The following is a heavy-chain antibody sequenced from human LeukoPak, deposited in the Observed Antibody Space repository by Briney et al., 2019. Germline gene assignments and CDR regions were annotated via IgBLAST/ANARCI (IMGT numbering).Heavy chain of an antibody. CDR3: ARDGWRGYEDWEFDP. CDR1: GGTFSSYA. V-gene: IGHV1-69*05. J-gene: IGHJ5*02. D-gene: IGHD2-15*01. CDR2: IIPIFGTA. Sequence: SVKVSCKASGGTFSSYAISWVRQAPGQGLEWMGGIIPIFGTANYAQKFQGRVTITTDESTSTAYMELSSLRSEDTAVYYCARDGWRGYEDWEFDPWGQGTLVTVSS.